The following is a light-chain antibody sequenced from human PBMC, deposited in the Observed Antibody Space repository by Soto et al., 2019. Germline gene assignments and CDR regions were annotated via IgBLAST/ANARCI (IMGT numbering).Light chain of an antibody. CDR1: SPNIGSNY. V-gene: IGLV1-47*01. Sequence: QSVLTHPPSASGTPGRRVTISCSGSSPNIGSNYVYWYQQLPGTAPKLLIYRNNQRPSGVPDRFSGSKSGTSASLAISGLRSEDEADYYCAAWDDSLSGYVFGTGTKVTVL. CDR2: RNN. CDR3: AAWDDSLSGYV. J-gene: IGLJ1*01.